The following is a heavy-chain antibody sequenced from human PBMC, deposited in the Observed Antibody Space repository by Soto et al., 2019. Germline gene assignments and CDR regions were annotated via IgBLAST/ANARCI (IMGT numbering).Heavy chain of an antibody. D-gene: IGHD3-16*01. CDR1: GFTFSSYA. J-gene: IGHJ3*02. CDR3: ATSAGGSTDCRI. V-gene: IGHV3-23*01. Sequence: EVQLLESGGGLVQPGGSLRLSCAASGFTFSSYAMSWVRQAPGKGLEWVSAISGSGGRTYYADSVKGRFTISRDNSKNTRYLEMNSLRAEDTAVYYCATSAGGSTDCRIWGQGTMVTVSS. CDR2: ISGSGGRT.